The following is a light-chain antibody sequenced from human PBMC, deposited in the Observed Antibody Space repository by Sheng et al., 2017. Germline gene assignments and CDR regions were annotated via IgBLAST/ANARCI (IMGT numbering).Light chain of an antibody. J-gene: IGKJ2*03. V-gene: IGKV4-1*01. CDR1: QSILYSSNNKNY. CDR3: QQYYSTHS. Sequence: DIVMTQSPDSLAVPLGERATINCKASQSILYSSNNKNYLAWYQQKAGQPLKLLIYWASTRESGVPDRFSGSGSGTDFALTISSLQAEDVAVYYCQQYYSTHSFGQGTKLEIK. CDR2: WAS.